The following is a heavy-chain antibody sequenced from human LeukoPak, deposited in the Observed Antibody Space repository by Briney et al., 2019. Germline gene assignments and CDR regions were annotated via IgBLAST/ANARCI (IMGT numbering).Heavy chain of an antibody. Sequence: GASVKVSCKASGYTFTSYYMHWVRQVPGQGLEWMGIINPSGGTTGNAQKFQGRVTMTRDTSTSTGYMELSSLRSEDTAVYYCARDFSGYYGVFDYWGQGTLVTVSS. D-gene: IGHD3-22*01. V-gene: IGHV1-46*01. CDR3: ARDFSGYYGVFDY. J-gene: IGHJ4*02. CDR1: GYTFTSYY. CDR2: INPSGGTT.